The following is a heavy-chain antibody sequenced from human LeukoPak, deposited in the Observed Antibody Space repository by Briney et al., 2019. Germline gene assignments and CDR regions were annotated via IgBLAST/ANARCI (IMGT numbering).Heavy chain of an antibody. CDR1: GGSISSSNW. CDR2: IYHSGST. J-gene: IGHJ4*02. V-gene: IGHV4-4*02. Sequence: PSETLSLTCAVSGGSISSSNWWSWVRQPPGKGLEWIGEIYHSGSTNYNPSPKSRVTISVDKSKNQFSLKLSSVTAADTAVYYCATKGWSNEFYFDYWGQRTLVTVSS. CDR3: ATKGWSNEFYFDY. D-gene: IGHD6-19*01.